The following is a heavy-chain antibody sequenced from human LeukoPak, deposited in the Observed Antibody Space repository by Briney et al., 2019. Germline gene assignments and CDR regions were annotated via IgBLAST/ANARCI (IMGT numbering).Heavy chain of an antibody. D-gene: IGHD4-17*01. Sequence: GASVKVSCKASGGTFSSYAISWVQQAPGQGLEWMGGIIPIFGTANYAQKFQGRVTITADESTSTAYMELSSLRSEDTAVYYCARCLDYGDYRAFDYWGQGTLVTVSS. V-gene: IGHV1-69*13. J-gene: IGHJ4*02. CDR3: ARCLDYGDYRAFDY. CDR2: IIPIFGTA. CDR1: GGTFSSYA.